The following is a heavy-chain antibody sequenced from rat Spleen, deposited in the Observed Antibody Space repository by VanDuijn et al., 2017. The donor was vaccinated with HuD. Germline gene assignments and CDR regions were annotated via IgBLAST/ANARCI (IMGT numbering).Heavy chain of an antibody. CDR3: ATHGGGYGWFAY. V-gene: IGHV5S10*01. CDR1: GFTFSDYN. D-gene: IGHD1-11*01. CDR2: IIYDGSRT. Sequence: EVQLVESGGGLVQPGRSLKPSCAASGFTFSDYNSACVRPAPKKGLEWVATIIYDGSRTYSRDSVKGRFTISRDNAKSTLYLQMDSLRSEDTATYYCATHGGGYGWFAYWGQGTLVTVSS. J-gene: IGHJ3*01.